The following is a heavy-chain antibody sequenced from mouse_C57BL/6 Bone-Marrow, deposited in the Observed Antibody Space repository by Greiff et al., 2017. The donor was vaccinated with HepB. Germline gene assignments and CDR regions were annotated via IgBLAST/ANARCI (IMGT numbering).Heavy chain of an antibody. V-gene: IGHV1-64*01. CDR2: IHPNSGST. J-gene: IGHJ2*01. CDR1: GYTFTSHW. D-gene: IGHD1-1*01. Sequence: QVQLQQPGAELVKPGASVKLSCKASGYTFTSHWMHWVKQRPGQGLEWIGMIHPNSGSTNYNEKFKSKATLTVDKSSSTAYMQLSSLTSEDSAVYYCANYYCSSYTGGYWGQGTTLTVSS. CDR3: ANYYCSSYTGGY.